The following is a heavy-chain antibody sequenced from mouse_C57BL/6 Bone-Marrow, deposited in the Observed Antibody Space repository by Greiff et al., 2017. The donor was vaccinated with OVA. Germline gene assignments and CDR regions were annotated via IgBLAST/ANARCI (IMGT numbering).Heavy chain of an antibody. V-gene: IGHV1-82*01. CDR1: GYAFSSSW. J-gene: IGHJ3*01. CDR2: IHPGDGDT. Sequence: QVQLQQPGPELVKPGASVKISCKASGYAFSSSWMHWVKQRPGQGLEWIGRIHPGDGDTNYNGKFKGKATLTADKSSSTAYMQLSSLTSEDSAVYYCASLLQRFAYWGQGTLVTVSA. CDR3: ASLLQRFAY. D-gene: IGHD1-1*01.